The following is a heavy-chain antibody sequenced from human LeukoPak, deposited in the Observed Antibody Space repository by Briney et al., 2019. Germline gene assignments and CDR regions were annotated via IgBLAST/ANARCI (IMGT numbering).Heavy chain of an antibody. CDR1: GASVYSDSSY. CDR3: AREVATSYYDSGAYYRQTEAFDF. Sequence: PETLSLTCSVSGASVYSDSSYWTWIRQAPGKGLEWIGYVDYRGGTKYNASLKSRVTISLETSKNQFSLNLNSVIAADTAVYYRAREVATSYYDSGAYYRQTEAFDFWGQGKMVTVSS. D-gene: IGHD3-22*01. V-gene: IGHV4-61*01. CDR2: VDYRGGT. J-gene: IGHJ3*01.